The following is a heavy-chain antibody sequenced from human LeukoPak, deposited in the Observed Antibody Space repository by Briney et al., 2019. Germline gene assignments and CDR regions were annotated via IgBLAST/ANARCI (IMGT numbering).Heavy chain of an antibody. J-gene: IGHJ6*02. Sequence: GGSLRLSCAASGFTVSSNYMSWVRQAPGKGLEWASVIYSGGSTYYADSVKGRFTISRDNSKNTLYLQMNSLRAEDTAVYYCARDSSSWYESDYYYYGMDVWGQGTTVTVSS. CDR3: ARDSSSWYESDYYYYGMDV. CDR1: GFTVSSNY. D-gene: IGHD6-13*01. CDR2: IYSGGST. V-gene: IGHV3-66*01.